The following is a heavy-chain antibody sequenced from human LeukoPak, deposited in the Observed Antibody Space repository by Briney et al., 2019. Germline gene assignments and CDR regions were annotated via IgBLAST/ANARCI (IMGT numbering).Heavy chain of an antibody. CDR1: GRSFSSYW. D-gene: IGHD3-22*01. J-gene: IGHJ3*02. Sequence: ESLKISCKGSGRSFSSYWITWVRQMPGKGLEWMGRIDPSDSYTNYSTSFQGHVTRSANKSISTDYLQWSSLNAADTAMYYCASPLEGGYLTDGFDIWGQGTMVTVSS. V-gene: IGHV5-10-1*01. CDR3: ASPLEGGYLTDGFDI. CDR2: IDPSDSYT.